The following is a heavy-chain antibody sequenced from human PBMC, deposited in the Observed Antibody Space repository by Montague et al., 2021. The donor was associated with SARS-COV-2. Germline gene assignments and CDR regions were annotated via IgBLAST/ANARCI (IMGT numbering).Heavy chain of an antibody. D-gene: IGHD4-23*01. Sequence: TLSLTCTVSGGSISSGGYYWSWIRQHPGKGLEWIGCIYYSGSAYYNPSLKSRVTISVDTSKNQFSLKLTSVTAADTAVYYCARAVETTVVTHFDYWGQGTLVTVSS. V-gene: IGHV4-31*03. J-gene: IGHJ4*02. CDR2: IYYSGSA. CDR3: ARAVETTVVTHFDY. CDR1: GGSISSGGYY.